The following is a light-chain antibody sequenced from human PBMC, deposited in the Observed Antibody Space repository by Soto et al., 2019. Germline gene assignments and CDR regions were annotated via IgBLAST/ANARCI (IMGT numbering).Light chain of an antibody. CDR2: DVS. J-gene: IGLJ1*01. CDR1: SSDVGGYNY. Sequence: QSALTQPASVSGSPGQSITISCTGTSSDVGGYNYVSWYQQHPGKAPKLMIYDVSNRPSGVSTRFSGSKSGNTASLTISGLQAEDEADYYCSSYTSSSTYVFGTGTKLTV. CDR3: SSYTSSSTYV. V-gene: IGLV2-14*01.